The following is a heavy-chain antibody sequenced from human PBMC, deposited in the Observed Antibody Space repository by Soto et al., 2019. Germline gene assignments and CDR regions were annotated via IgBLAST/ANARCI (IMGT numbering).Heavy chain of an antibody. J-gene: IGHJ6*02. CDR3: AKDKAAHIAARPYYYYYGMDV. CDR1: GGTFSSYA. D-gene: IGHD6-13*01. CDR2: IIPIFGTA. Sequence: ASVKVSCKASGGTFSSYAISWVRQAPGQGLEWMGGIIPIFGTANYAQKFQGRVTISRDNSKNTLYLQMNSLRAEDTAVYYCAKDKAAHIAARPYYYYYGMDVWGQGTTVTVSS. V-gene: IGHV1-69*05.